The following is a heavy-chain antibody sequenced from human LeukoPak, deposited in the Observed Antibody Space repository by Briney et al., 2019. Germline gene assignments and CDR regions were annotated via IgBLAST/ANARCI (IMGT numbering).Heavy chain of an antibody. CDR2: IWYDGSNK. CDR3: AKGGTWIQLWLLDD. Sequence: GGSLRLSCAASGFTFSSYGMHWVRQAPGKGLEWVAVIWYDGSNKYYADSVKGRFTISRDNSKNTLYLQMNSLGAEDTAVYYCAKGGTWIQLWLLDDWGQGTLVTVSS. V-gene: IGHV3-33*06. CDR1: GFTFSSYG. D-gene: IGHD5-18*01. J-gene: IGHJ4*02.